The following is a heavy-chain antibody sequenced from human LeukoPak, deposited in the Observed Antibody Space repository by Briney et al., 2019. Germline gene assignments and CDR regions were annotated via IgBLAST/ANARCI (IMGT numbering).Heavy chain of an antibody. D-gene: IGHD3-9*01. CDR3: ARGEESYYDVLTGYSPEY. CDR1: GFTFSSYT. V-gene: IGHV3-64*01. CDR2: ISTNGGST. J-gene: IGHJ4*02. Sequence: GGSLRLSCAASGFTFSSYTMRWVRQAPGKGLEYVSAISTNGGSTYYANSVKGRFTISRDNSKNMLYLQMGSLRAEDMAVYYCARGEESYYDVLTGYSPEYRGQGTLVTVSS.